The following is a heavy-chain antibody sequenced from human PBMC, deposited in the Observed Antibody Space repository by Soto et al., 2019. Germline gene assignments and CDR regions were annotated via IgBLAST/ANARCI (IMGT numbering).Heavy chain of an antibody. CDR3: ATMIRGVIRGDFDY. J-gene: IGHJ4*02. CDR1: GVSIRGSVFY. Sequence: PSETLSLTCTVPGVSIRGSVFYWGWIRQSPEKGLEWIGSIYYVGTTYYNPTLKSRVTISVDTSKNQLSLRLTSVTAADTAIYYCATMIRGVIRGDFDYWGQGIQVTVSS. CDR2: IYYVGTT. V-gene: IGHV4-39*01. D-gene: IGHD3-10*01.